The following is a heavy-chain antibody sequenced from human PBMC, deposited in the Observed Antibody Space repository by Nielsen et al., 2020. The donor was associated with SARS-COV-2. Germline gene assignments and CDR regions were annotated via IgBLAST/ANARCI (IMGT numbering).Heavy chain of an antibody. CDR3: ATYSSSWYHWFDP. V-gene: IGHV4-59*01. Sequence: SETLSLTCTVSGGSISSYYWSWIRQPPGKGLEWIGYIYYSGSTNYNPSLKSRVTISVDTSKNQFSLKLSSVTAADTAVYYCATYSSSWYHWFDPWGQGTLVTVSS. CDR1: GGSISSYY. D-gene: IGHD6-13*01. CDR2: IYYSGST. J-gene: IGHJ5*02.